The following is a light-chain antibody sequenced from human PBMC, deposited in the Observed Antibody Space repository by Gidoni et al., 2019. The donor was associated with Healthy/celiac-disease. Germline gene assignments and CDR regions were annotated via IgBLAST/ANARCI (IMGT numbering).Light chain of an antibody. CDR3: RQYSSWPSYT. Sequence: EIVMTQSPATLSVSPGERATLSCRASQSVSSNLAWYQQKPGQAPRLLIYGASTTATGIPAGFGSSRSGAEFPLTISSLQSEDFSVFYCRQYSSWPSYTFGQGTKLEIK. J-gene: IGKJ2*01. CDR2: GAS. CDR1: QSVSSN. V-gene: IGKV3-15*01.